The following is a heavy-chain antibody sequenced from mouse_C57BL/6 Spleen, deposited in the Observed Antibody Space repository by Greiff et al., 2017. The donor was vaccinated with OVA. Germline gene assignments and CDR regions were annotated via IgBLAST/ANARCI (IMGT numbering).Heavy chain of an antibody. J-gene: IGHJ3*01. Sequence: QVQLQQSGAELVMPGASVKLSCKASGYTFTSYWMHWVKQRPGQGLEWIGEIDPSDSYTNYNQKFKGKSTLTVDKSSSTAYMQRSSLTSEDSAVYYCARKGTWDLVAYWGQGTLVTVSA. CDR2: IDPSDSYT. CDR1: GYTFTSYW. V-gene: IGHV1-69*01. CDR3: ARKGTWDLVAY. D-gene: IGHD4-1*01.